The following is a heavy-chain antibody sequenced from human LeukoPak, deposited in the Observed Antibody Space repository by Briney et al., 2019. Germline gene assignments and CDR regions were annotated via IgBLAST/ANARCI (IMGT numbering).Heavy chain of an antibody. J-gene: IGHJ6*02. CDR2: ISGSGGST. Sequence: GGSLRLSCAASGFTFSSYAMSWVRQAPGKGLEWVSAISGSGGSTYYADSVKGRFTISRDSSKNTLYLQMNSLRAEDTAVYYCAKKRDSSSTSWGGYYYYGMDVWGQGTTVTVSS. CDR3: AKKRDSSSTSWGGYYYYGMDV. V-gene: IGHV3-23*01. CDR1: GFTFSSYA. D-gene: IGHD2-2*01.